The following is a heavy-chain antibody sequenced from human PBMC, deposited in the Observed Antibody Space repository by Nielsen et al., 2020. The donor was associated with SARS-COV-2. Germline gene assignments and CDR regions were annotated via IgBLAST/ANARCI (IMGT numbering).Heavy chain of an antibody. Sequence: SETLSLTCAVSGGSISSSNWWSWVRQPPGKGLEWIGEIYHSGSTNYNPSLKSRVTISVDKSKNQFSLKLSSVTAADTAVYYCARRGWSSSVVDTYYYYGMDVWGQGTTVTVSS. D-gene: IGHD2-15*01. CDR3: ARRGWSSSVVDTYYYYGMDV. CDR1: GGSISSSNW. V-gene: IGHV4-4*02. J-gene: IGHJ6*02. CDR2: IYHSGST.